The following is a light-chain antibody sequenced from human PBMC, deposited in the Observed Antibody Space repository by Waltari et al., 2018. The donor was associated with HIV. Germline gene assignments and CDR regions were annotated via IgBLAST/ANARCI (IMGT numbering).Light chain of an antibody. CDR2: EVN. CDR1: SSDIGSYNY. J-gene: IGLJ2*01. V-gene: IGLV2-14*01. Sequence: QSALTQPASVSGSPGQSITVSCTGTSSDIGSYNYVSWYQQTPGTAPHLVIYEVNHRPSGISNRFSGSKSGTTASLTISGLQTEDEAHYYCSSFTTSNTLLFGGGTKVTVL. CDR3: SSFTTSNTLL.